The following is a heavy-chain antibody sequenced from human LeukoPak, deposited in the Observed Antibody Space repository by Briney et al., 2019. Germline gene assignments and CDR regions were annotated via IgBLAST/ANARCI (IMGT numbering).Heavy chain of an antibody. D-gene: IGHD3-10*01. CDR1: GFTFSSYA. CDR3: AKRDVLLWFGELLSADY. CDR2: ISGSGGST. Sequence: PGGSLRLSCAASGFTFSSYAMSWVRQARGKGLEWVSVISGSGGSTYYADSVKGRFTISRDNSKNTLYLQMNNLRAEDTAVYYCAKRDVLLWFGELLSADYWGQGTLVTVSS. V-gene: IGHV3-23*01. J-gene: IGHJ4*02.